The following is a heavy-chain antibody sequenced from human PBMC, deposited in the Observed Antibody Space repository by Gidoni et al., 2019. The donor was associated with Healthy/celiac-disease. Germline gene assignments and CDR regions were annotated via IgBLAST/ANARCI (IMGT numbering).Heavy chain of an antibody. V-gene: IGHV4-34*01. D-gene: IGHD2-2*01. J-gene: IGHJ5*02. CDR1: GGSFSGSY. CDR3: ARRGPSYCRSTSCYSWFDP. Sequence: QVQLQQWGAGLLKPSETLSLTCAVYGGSFSGSYWSWIRQPPGQGLEWIGEINHSGSTNYNPSIKSRVTISVDTSKNQFSLKLGSVTAADTAVYYCARRGPSYCRSTSCYSWFDPWGQGTLVTVSS. CDR2: INHSGST.